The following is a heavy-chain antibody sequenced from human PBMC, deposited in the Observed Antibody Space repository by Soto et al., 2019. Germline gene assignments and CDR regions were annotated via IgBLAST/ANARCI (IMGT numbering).Heavy chain of an antibody. D-gene: IGHD3-3*01. V-gene: IGHV3-21*01. CDR2: ISGSGFRT. CDR1: GFTFSHYA. Sequence: GSLRLSCAVSGFTFSHYALIWVRQAPGKGLEWVAGISGSGFRTDYADSVKGRFTISRDNAKNSLYLQMNSLRAEDTAVYYCARDPERITIFGVVPFDYWGQGTLVTVS. J-gene: IGHJ4*02. CDR3: ARDPERITIFGVVPFDY.